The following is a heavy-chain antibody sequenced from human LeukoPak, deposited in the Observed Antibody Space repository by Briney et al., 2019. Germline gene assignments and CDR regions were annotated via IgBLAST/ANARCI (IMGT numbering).Heavy chain of an antibody. D-gene: IGHD4-17*01. V-gene: IGHV3-7*03. CDR3: ARDYGDYYFDY. Sequence: TGGSLRLSCAGSGFTFSSYWMSWVRQAPGKGLEWVANIKQDGSEKYYVDSVKGRFTISRDNAKNSLYLQMNSLRAEDTAVYYCARDYGDYYFDYWGQGTLVTVSS. CDR2: IKQDGSEK. J-gene: IGHJ4*02. CDR1: GFTFSSYW.